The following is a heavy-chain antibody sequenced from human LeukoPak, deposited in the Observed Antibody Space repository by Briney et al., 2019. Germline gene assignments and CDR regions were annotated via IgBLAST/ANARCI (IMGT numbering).Heavy chain of an antibody. V-gene: IGHV1-69*05. CDR2: IIPIFGTA. Sequence: GASVKVSCKASGGTFSSYAISWVRQAPGQGLEWMGGIIPIFGTANYAQKFQGRVTITTDESTSTAYMELSSLRSEDTAVYYCARDSSGWYTAPAFDYWGQGTPVTVSS. CDR3: ARDSSGWYTAPAFDY. D-gene: IGHD6-19*01. J-gene: IGHJ4*02. CDR1: GGTFSSYA.